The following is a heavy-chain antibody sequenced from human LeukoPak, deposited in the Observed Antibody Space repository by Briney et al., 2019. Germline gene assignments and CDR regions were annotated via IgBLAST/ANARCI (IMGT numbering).Heavy chain of an antibody. J-gene: IGHJ3*02. CDR1: GFTFSSNY. D-gene: IGHD3-22*01. CDR3: ARDLGYYYDSSGYGTFDI. V-gene: IGHV3-53*04. CDR2: IYSGGST. Sequence: GGSLRLSCAASGFTFSSNYMSWVRQAPGKGLEWVSVIYSGGSTYYADSVKGRFTISRHNSKNTLYLQMNSLRAEDTAVYYCARDLGYYYDSSGYGTFDIWGQGTMVTVSS.